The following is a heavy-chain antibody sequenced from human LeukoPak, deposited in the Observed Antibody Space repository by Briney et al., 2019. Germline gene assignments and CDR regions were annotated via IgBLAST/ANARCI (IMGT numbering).Heavy chain of an antibody. J-gene: IGHJ3*02. Sequence: SVKVSCKASGGTFSTYAISWVRQAPGQGLEWMGRIIPIFGTANYAQKFQGRVTITPDQSTSTSSRELCSLRSEDTAVYCCARGGRIAARTHDAFDIWGQGTMVTVSS. CDR3: ARGGRIAARTHDAFDI. D-gene: IGHD6-6*01. CDR2: IIPIFGTA. CDR1: GGTFSTYA. V-gene: IGHV1-69*15.